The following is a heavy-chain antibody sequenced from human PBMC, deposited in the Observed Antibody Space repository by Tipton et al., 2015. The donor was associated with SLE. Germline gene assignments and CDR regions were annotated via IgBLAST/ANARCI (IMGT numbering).Heavy chain of an antibody. J-gene: IGHJ3*02. CDR1: VGSFSADY. CDR3: ARLGAFDI. D-gene: IGHD7-27*01. Sequence: TLSLTCAVYVGSFSADYWNWIRQPPGKGLEWIGEINHSGSTNYNPSLKSRITISVGTSKNQFSLKLYSVTAADTAVYYCARLGAFDIWGQGTMVNVSS. CDR2: INHSGST. V-gene: IGHV4-34*01.